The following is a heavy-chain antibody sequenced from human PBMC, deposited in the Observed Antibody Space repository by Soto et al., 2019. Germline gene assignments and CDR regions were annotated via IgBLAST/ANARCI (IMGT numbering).Heavy chain of an antibody. J-gene: IGHJ2*01. CDR2: ISGSGGST. CDR1: GFTFSSYA. V-gene: IGHV3-23*01. CDR3: AKRTVGWYFEL. D-gene: IGHD1-26*01. Sequence: EVPLLESGGGLVQPGGSLRLSCAASGFTFSSYAMSWVRQAPGKGLEWVSVISGSGGSTYYADSVKGRFTISRDNSKTTLYLQMNSLRAEDTAVYYCAKRTVGWYFELWGRGTLVTVSS.